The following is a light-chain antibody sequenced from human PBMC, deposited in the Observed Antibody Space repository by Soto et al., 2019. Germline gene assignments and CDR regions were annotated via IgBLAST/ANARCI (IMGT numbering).Light chain of an antibody. CDR2: AAS. CDR3: QQSYSTPRALT. V-gene: IGKV1-39*01. J-gene: IGKJ4*01. Sequence: SQMTESXAXRXASXXXVFTIXXXASQSISSYLNWYQQKPGKAPKLLIYAASSLQSGVPSRFSGSGSGTDFTLTISSLQPEDFATYYCQQSYSTPRALTFGGGTKVDIK. CDR1: QSISSY.